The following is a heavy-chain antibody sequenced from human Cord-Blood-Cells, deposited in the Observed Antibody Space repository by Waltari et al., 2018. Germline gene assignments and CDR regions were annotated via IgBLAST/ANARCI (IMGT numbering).Heavy chain of an antibody. CDR1: GYTLTSYC. J-gene: IGHJ4*02. CDR2: ISAYNGNT. D-gene: IGHD6-13*01. V-gene: IGHV1-18*01. CDR3: ASLKYSSSWYYFDY. Sequence: QVQLVQSGAEVKKPGASVKVSCKASGYTLTSYCISWVRNAPGQGLEWMRWISAYNGNTNYAQKLQGRVTMTTDTSTSTAYMGLRSLRSDDTAVYYCASLKYSSSWYYFDYWGQGTLVTVSS.